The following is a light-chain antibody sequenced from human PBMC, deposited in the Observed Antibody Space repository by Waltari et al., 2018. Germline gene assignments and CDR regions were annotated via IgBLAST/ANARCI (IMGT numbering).Light chain of an antibody. V-gene: IGLV3-25*03. CDR3: CSYAGGSVI. CDR1: ALPKQY. Sequence: SYELTQSPSVSVSPGQTARINCSGAALPKQYAYWYQQKSGPAPTLVIYKDTDRPSGTPERFSGSKSGNTASLTISGLQAEDEADYYCCSYAGGSVIFGGGTKLTVL. CDR2: KDT. J-gene: IGLJ2*01.